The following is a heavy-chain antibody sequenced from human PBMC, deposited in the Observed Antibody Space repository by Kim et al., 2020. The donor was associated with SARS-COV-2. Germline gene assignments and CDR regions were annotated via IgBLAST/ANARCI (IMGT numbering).Heavy chain of an antibody. Sequence: GGSLRLSCVASGFTFSSYGRHWLRQAPGEGLEWVAGLSYDGGNKYYGDSVKGRFTISRDNYKNTLDLQMNSLRVDDTAVSYCAKDHGSGSCSWGVRYYYGLAVWGQGPTVTVSS. V-gene: IGHV3-30*18. J-gene: IGHJ6*02. CDR2: LSYDGGNK. CDR3: AKDHGSGSCSWGVRYYYGLAV. D-gene: IGHD3-10*01. CDR1: GFTFSSYG.